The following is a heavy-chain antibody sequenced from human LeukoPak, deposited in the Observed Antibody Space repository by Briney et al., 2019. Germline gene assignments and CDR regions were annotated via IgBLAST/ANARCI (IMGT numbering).Heavy chain of an antibody. CDR1: GGSISSGSYY. J-gene: IGHJ1*01. V-gene: IGHV4-61*02. CDR3: ASNQGYYYGSGSYYNLPPYFQH. D-gene: IGHD3-10*01. Sequence: PSQTLSLTCTVSGGSISSGSYYWSWIRQPAGKGLEWIGRIYTSGSTYYNPSLKSRVTISVDASKNQFSLKLSSVTAADMAVYYCASNQGYYYGSGSYYNLPPYFQHWGQGTLVTVSS. CDR2: IYTSGST.